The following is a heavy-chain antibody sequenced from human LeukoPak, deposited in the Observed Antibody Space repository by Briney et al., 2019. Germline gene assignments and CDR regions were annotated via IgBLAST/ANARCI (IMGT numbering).Heavy chain of an antibody. J-gene: IGHJ4*02. V-gene: IGHV3-23*01. CDR1: GFTFSSYE. D-gene: IGHD3-22*01. CDR2: ISGSGIDT. CDR3: ARLNYDNTSYYSNYFEY. Sequence: GRSLRLSCAASGFTFSSYEMNWVRQAPGKGLEWVSVISGSGIDTYNADSVKGRFTISRDNSKHTVFLQMNSLRAEDTAVYYCARLNYDNTSYYSNYFEYWGQGTLVTVSS.